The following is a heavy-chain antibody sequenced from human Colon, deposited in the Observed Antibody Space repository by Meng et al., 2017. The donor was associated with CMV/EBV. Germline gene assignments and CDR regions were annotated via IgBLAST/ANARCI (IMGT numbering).Heavy chain of an antibody. J-gene: IGHJ6*02. V-gene: IGHV3-74*01. D-gene: IGHD2-15*01. Sequence: GESLRLSCAASGFTFGSHWMHWVRQAPGKGLVWVSHIDNDGSGTSYADSVKGRFTISRDNAKNTLHLQMNSLRVEDTAVYYCVRGAATENYYYYAMDVWGQGTTVTVSS. CDR3: VRGAATENYYYYAMDV. CDR2: IDNDGSGT. CDR1: GFTFGSHW.